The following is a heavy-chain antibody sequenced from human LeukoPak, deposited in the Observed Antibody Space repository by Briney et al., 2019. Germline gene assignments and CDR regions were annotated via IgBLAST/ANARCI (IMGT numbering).Heavy chain of an antibody. J-gene: IGHJ3*02. CDR3: ARGEYDYAWGSYSPNAFAM. CDR1: GGSISSYY. CDR2: IYYSGST. D-gene: IGHD3-16*01. Sequence: SETLSLTCTVSGGSISSYYWSWIRQPPGKGLEWIGYIYYSGSTNYNPSLKSRVTISVDTSKNRFSLKLSSVTAADTALYYCARGEYDYAWGSYSPNAFAMWGQGTMVTVSS. V-gene: IGHV4-59*12.